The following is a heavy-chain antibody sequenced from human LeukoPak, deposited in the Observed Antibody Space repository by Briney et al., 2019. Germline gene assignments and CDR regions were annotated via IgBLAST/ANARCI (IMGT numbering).Heavy chain of an antibody. CDR2: IYHSGST. Sequence: NPSETLSLTCTVSGYSIRSGYYWGWIRQPPGKGLEWIGSIYHSGSTYYNPSLKSRVIISIDTSKNRFSLKLSSVTAADTAVYYCASLPSNTVTHDYWGQGTLVTVSS. J-gene: IGHJ4*02. CDR3: ASLPSNTVTHDY. V-gene: IGHV4-38-2*02. CDR1: GYSIRSGYY. D-gene: IGHD4-11*01.